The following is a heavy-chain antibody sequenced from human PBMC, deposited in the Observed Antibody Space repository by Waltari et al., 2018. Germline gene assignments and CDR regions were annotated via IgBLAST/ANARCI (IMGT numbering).Heavy chain of an antibody. CDR2: IYSGGST. J-gene: IGHJ4*02. V-gene: IGHV4-39*07. CDR3: AKYAIAARRYFDY. CDR1: GGSISSSSYY. Sequence: QLQLQESGPGLVKPSETLSLTCTVSGGSISSSSYYWGWIRQPPGKGLEWVSVIYSGGSTYYADSVKGRCTSAGENTKNTRYLQMNSLRAEDTAVYDCAKYAIAARRYFDYWGQGTLVTVSS. D-gene: IGHD6-6*01.